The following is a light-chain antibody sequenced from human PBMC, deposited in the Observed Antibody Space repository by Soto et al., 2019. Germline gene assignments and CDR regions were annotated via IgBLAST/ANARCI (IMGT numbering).Light chain of an antibody. Sequence: DIVMTQSPDSLAVSLGERATINCKSSQNVLYSSNSKNYLAWYQQKPGQPPILLIYRASARESGVPDRFSGSGSGTDFTLTISSLQAEDVAVYYCQQYYSTPYTFGQGTKLEI. J-gene: IGKJ2*01. CDR2: RAS. CDR3: QQYYSTPYT. CDR1: QNVLYSSNSKNY. V-gene: IGKV4-1*01.